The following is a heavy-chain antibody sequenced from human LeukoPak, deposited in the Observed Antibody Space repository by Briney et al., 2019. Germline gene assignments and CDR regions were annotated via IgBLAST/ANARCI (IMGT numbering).Heavy chain of an antibody. CDR3: VRGSPGYSSSWHAY. J-gene: IGHJ4*02. V-gene: IGHV3-74*01. Sequence: GGPLRLSCAASGFMLSSTWMPWVRQAPGKGLVWVSRINSDATSTSYADSVRGRFTISRDDAKNTMYLQMNSLRAEDTAMYYCVRGSPGYSSSWHAYWGQGTLVTVSS. CDR1: GFMLSSTW. D-gene: IGHD6-13*01. CDR2: INSDATST.